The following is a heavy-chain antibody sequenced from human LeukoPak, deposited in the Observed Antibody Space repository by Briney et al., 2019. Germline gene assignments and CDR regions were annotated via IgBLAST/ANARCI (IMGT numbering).Heavy chain of an antibody. D-gene: IGHD4-23*01. J-gene: IGHJ4*02. CDR1: GLIVNDHH. V-gene: IGHV3-74*01. CDR3: VRGNDYGGPHY. Sequence: GESLKISCVGSGLIVNDHHMTWVRQAPGKGLVWVSRIDRDGSRINYADSVKGRFTISRDNGKNTLFLQMNSLRAEDAAVYYCVRGNDYGGPHYWGQGTLVTVSS. CDR2: IDRDGSRI.